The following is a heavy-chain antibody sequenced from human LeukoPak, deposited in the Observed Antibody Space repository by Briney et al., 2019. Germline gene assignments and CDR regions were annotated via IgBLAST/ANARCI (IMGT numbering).Heavy chain of an antibody. CDR3: AKTNAFDI. V-gene: IGHV3-30*18. CDR1: GFTFSSYG. Sequence: PGGSLRLSCAASGFTFSSYGMRWVRQAPGKGLEWVAVISYDGSNKYYADSVKGRFAISRDNSKNTLYLQMNSLRAEDTAVYYCAKTNAFDIWGQGTMVTVSS. J-gene: IGHJ3*02. CDR2: ISYDGSNK.